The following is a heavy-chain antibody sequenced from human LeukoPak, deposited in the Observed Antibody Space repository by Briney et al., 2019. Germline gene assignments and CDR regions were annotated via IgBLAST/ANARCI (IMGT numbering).Heavy chain of an antibody. V-gene: IGHV4-4*07. CDR3: ARSIVARPNYYYYLDV. Sequence: SETLSLTCTVSGASITNYYWNWIRQPAGKGLEWIGRIYTSEGTNYSPSLKTRVTMSVDTSKNHFSLKLNSVTAADTAVFYCARSIVARPNYYYYLDVWGKGITVTVSS. CDR2: IYTSEGT. J-gene: IGHJ6*03. D-gene: IGHD6-6*01. CDR1: GASITNYY.